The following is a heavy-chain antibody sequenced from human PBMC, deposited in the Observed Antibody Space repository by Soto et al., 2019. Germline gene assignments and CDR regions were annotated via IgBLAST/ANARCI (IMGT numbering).Heavy chain of an antibody. V-gene: IGHV3-23*01. Sequence: GGSLRLSCEASGFTFSNYAMAWVRQTPGEGPEWVSTIGGGDDIFYAESVQGRFIISRDDSMSTMYLQMDNLRVEDTAIYFCAKDSISYNGIYDAFDVWGQGTVVTVSS. J-gene: IGHJ3*01. D-gene: IGHD3-3*02. CDR3: AKDSISYNGIYDAFDV. CDR2: IGGGDDI. CDR1: GFTFSNYA.